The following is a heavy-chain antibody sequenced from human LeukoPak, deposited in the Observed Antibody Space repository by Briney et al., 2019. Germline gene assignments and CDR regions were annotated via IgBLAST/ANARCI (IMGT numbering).Heavy chain of an antibody. J-gene: IGHJ6*02. CDR2: IYYSGST. CDR1: GGSISSYY. V-gene: IGHV4-59*01. D-gene: IGHD2-15*01. Sequence: SETLSLTCTVSGGSISSYYWSWIRQPPGKGPEWIGYIYYSGSTNYNPSLKSRVTISVDTSKNQFSLKLSSVTAADTAVYYCARLRNYCSGGSCSRGMDVWGQGTTVTVSS. CDR3: ARLRNYCSGGSCSRGMDV.